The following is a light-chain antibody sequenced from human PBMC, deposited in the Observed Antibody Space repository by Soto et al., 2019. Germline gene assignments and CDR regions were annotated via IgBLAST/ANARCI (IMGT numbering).Light chain of an antibody. Sequence: DIQMTQSPSTLSGSVGDRVTITCRASQTISSCLAWYQQKPGKAPKLLIYKASTLKSGVPSRFSGSGSGTEFTLTISSLQPDDFATYCCQHYNSYSVAFGQGTKVELK. V-gene: IGKV1-5*03. CDR3: QHYNSYSVA. J-gene: IGKJ1*01. CDR1: QTISSC. CDR2: KAS.